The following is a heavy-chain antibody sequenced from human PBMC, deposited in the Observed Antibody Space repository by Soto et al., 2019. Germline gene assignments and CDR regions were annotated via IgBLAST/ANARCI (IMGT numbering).Heavy chain of an antibody. D-gene: IGHD3-10*01. CDR1: GFTFNNYA. J-gene: IGHJ4*02. Sequence: EVQLLESGGGLVQPGGSLRLSCAASGFTFNNYAMTWVRQAPGKGLEWVSAISGGGDTTSYADSVKGRFTVSRDGSTNTLYLQMSSLRAEDTALYYCATGRGGSGSLTPRVDFWGQGTLVTVSS. V-gene: IGHV3-23*01. CDR3: ATGRGGSGSLTPRVDF. CDR2: ISGGGDTT.